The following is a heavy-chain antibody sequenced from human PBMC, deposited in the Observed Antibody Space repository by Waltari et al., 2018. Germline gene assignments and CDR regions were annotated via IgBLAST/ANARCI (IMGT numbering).Heavy chain of an antibody. D-gene: IGHD3-16*01. CDR3: ARSGGEARATANWFDP. Sequence: QVQLVQSGAEVKKPGGSVKVHCKASGYTFTGYYMHWVRPAPGTGLEGRGWINPNSGGTNYAQKFQGRVPMTRDTSISTAYMELSRLRSDDTAVYYCARSGGEARATANWFDPWGQGTLVTVSS. CDR1: GYTFTGYY. CDR2: INPNSGGT. J-gene: IGHJ5*02. V-gene: IGHV1-2*02.